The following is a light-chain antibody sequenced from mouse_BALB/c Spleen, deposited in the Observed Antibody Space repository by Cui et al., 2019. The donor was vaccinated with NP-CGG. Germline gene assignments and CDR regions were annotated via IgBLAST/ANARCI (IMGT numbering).Light chain of an antibody. V-gene: IGLV1*01. J-gene: IGLJ1*01. CDR1: TGAVTTSNY. CDR3: ALWYSNHWV. CDR2: GTN. Sequence: HAVVTQYAALTTSPGETVTLTCRSSTGAVTTSNYANWVQEKPDHLFTGLIGGTNNRAPGVPARFSGSLIGDKAALTITGAQTEDEAIYFCALWYSNHWVFGGGTKLTVL.